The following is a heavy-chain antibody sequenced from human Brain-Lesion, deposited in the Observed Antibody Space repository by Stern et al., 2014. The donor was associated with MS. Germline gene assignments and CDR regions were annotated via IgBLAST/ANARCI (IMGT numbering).Heavy chain of an antibody. Sequence: QLQLQESGPGLVKPSQTLSLTCTVSGASISSGTYFWTWIRQPAGKGLEWIGRISTSGSTTYNPSLKSPVPISLDTSKKEFSLKLSLGTAADTAVYYCARAYYYDTSGDSDAFNIWGQGTQVTVSS. CDR1: GASISSGTYF. V-gene: IGHV4-61*02. CDR3: ARAYYYDTSGDSDAFNI. J-gene: IGHJ3*02. D-gene: IGHD3-22*01. CDR2: ISTSGST.